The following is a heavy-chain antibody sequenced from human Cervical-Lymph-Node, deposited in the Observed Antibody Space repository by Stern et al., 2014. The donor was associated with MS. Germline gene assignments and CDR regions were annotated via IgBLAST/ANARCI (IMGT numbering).Heavy chain of an antibody. D-gene: IGHD2-8*02. J-gene: IGHJ4*02. Sequence: QVQLQESGPGLVKPSETLSLTCAVSGDSISSYTHYWAWIRQPPGKGLEWIGSVYYSGATYYNPSLKSPVTICVDTSKNPSPRGLTSVPAADTAVYYCAKHACTGAACPFDLWGQGTLVTVSS. CDR2: VYYSGAT. V-gene: IGHV4-39*01. CDR3: AKHACTGAACPFDL. CDR1: GDSISSYTHY.